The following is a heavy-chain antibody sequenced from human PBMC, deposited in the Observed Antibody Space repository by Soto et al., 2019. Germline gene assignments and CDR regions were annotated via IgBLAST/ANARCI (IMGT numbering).Heavy chain of an antibody. D-gene: IGHD6-6*01. CDR1: GFTFDDYA. V-gene: IGHV3-9*01. CDR3: AKVVGPRQRVSVFDY. CDR2: ISWNSGSI. Sequence: EVQLVESGGGLVQPGRSLRLSFAASGFTFDDYAMHWVRQAPGKGLEWVSGISWNSGSIGYADSVKRRVTISRDNAKNSLYLQMNSLRAEDTALYYCAKVVGPRQRVSVFDYWGQGTLVTVSS. J-gene: IGHJ4*02.